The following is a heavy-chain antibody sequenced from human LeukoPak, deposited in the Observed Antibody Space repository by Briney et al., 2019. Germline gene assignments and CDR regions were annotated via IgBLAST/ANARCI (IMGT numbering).Heavy chain of an antibody. Sequence: GGSLRLSCAASGFTFSSYAMSWLGQAPGQGLEWVSGISGSGGSTNYEDSGKGRFIISRGNSKHTLYLQMNSLRAEDTAVYYCAKDSLLLWFGELSGWFDPWGQGTLVTVSS. CDR1: GFTFSSYA. J-gene: IGHJ5*01. CDR2: ISGSGGST. CDR3: AKDSLLLWFGELSGWFDP. V-gene: IGHV3-23*02. D-gene: IGHD3-10*01.